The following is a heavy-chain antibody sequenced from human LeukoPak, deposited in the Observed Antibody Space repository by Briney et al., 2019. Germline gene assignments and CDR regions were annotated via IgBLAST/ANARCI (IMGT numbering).Heavy chain of an antibody. Sequence: SVKVSCKASGGTFSSYTISWVRQAPGQGLEWMGRIIPILVIANYAQKFQGRVTITADKSTSTAYMELSSLRSEDTAVYYCGREVRDGYNYYFDYWGQGTLVTVSS. CDR1: GGTFSSYT. CDR2: IIPILVIA. D-gene: IGHD5-24*01. J-gene: IGHJ4*02. V-gene: IGHV1-69*04. CDR3: GREVRDGYNYYFDY.